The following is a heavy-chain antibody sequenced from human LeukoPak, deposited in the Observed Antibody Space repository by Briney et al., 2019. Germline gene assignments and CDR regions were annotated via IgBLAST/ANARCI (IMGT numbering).Heavy chain of an antibody. CDR1: GYTFTSYG. CDR2: ISAYNGNT. V-gene: IGHV1-18*01. D-gene: IGHD2-15*01. Sequence: ASVNVSCKASGYTFTSYGISWVRQAPGQGLEWMGWISAYNGNTNYAQNLQGRVTMTTDTSTSTAYMELRSLRSDDTAVYYCARDPVVSCSGGSCRGGAFDIWGQGTMVTVSS. J-gene: IGHJ3*02. CDR3: ARDPVVSCSGGSCRGGAFDI.